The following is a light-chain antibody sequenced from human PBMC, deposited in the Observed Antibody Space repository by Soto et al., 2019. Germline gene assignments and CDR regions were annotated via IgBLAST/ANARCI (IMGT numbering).Light chain of an antibody. CDR2: GAS. V-gene: IGKV3-20*01. CDR1: QSVSSSY. Sequence: EIVLTQSPGTLSLSPGERSTLSCRASQSVSSSYLAWYQQKPGQAPRLLIYGASSRATGIPDRFSGSGSGTDFTLTISRLEPEDFAVYYCQQYGSSRTFGQGTTGDIK. J-gene: IGKJ1*01. CDR3: QQYGSSRT.